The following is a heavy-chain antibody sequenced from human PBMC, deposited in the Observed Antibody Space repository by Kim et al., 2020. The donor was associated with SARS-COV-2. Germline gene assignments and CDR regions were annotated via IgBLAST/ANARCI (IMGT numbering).Heavy chain of an antibody. J-gene: IGHJ4*02. CDR1: GFTFSNYA. V-gene: IGHV3-23*01. CDR3: AKELESSLYDFWSGYFVHEY. CDR2: TSGSGANS. Sequence: GGSLRLSCAASGFTFSNYAMSWVRQAPGRGLEWISATSGSGANSYYVDSVKGRFAISRDNSKNTLYLQMNSLRAEDTALYYCAKELESSLYDFWSGYFVHEYWGEGTLVTVSP. D-gene: IGHD3-3*01.